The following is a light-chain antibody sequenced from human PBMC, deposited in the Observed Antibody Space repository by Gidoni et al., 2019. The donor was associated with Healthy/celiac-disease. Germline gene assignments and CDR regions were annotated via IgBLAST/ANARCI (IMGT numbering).Light chain of an antibody. V-gene: IGKV3-20*01. CDR2: GAS. J-gene: IGKJ5*01. CDR1: QSVSSSY. Sequence: EIVLTQSPGTLSLSPGERATLSCRASQSVSSSYLAWYHQKPGQAPRLLIYGASSRSTGIPDRVSGSGSGKDFTLTISRLGPEDFAVYYCQQYGSSFTFGQGTRLEIK. CDR3: QQYGSSFT.